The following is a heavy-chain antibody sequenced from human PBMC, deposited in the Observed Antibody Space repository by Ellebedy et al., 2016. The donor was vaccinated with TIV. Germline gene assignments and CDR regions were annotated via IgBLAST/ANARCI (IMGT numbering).Heavy chain of an antibody. V-gene: IGHV3-7*01. D-gene: IGHD4-11*01. J-gene: IGHJ4*02. Sequence: GGSLRLSXADSTFSFSAYWMTWVRQAPGKGLEWVANIKQDGSEKFYVDSVKGRFTISRDNAKNSLYLQMNSLRADDTAVYYCAREPTTVSFDYWGQGTLVTVSS. CDR2: IKQDGSEK. CDR1: TFSFSAYW. CDR3: AREPTTVSFDY.